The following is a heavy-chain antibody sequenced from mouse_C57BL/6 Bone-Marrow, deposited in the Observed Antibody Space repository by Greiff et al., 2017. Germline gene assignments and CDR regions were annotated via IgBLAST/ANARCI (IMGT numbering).Heavy chain of an antibody. V-gene: IGHV1-15*01. D-gene: IGHD2-4*01. Sequence: VKLQQSGAELVRPGASVTLSCKASGYTFTDYEMHWVKQTAVHGLEWIGAIDPETGGTAYNQKFKGKAILTADKSSSTAYMELRSLTSEDSAVYYCTRPTMITARYFDVWGTGTTVTVSS. CDR1: GYTFTDYE. CDR2: IDPETGGT. J-gene: IGHJ1*03. CDR3: TRPTMITARYFDV.